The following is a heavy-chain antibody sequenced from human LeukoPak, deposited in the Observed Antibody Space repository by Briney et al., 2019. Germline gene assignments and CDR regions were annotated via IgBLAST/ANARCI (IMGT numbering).Heavy chain of an antibody. V-gene: IGHV1-24*01. CDR3: ATSYRRYFDWLQVDY. CDR2: FDPEDGET. D-gene: IGHD3-9*01. J-gene: IGHJ4*02. CDR1: GYTLTELS. Sequence: ASVKVSCKVSGYTLTELSMHWVRQAPGKGLEWMGGFDPEDGETIYAQKFQGRVTMTEDTSTDTAYMGLSSLRSEDTAVYYCATSYRRYFDWLQVDYWGQGTLVTVSS.